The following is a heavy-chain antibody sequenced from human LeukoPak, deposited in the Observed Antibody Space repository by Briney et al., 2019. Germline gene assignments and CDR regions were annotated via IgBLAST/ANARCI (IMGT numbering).Heavy chain of an antibody. Sequence: SVKVSCKASGGTFSSYAISWVRQAPGQGLEWMGRIIPIFGTANYAQKFQGRVTITTDESTSTAYMELSSLRSEDTAVYYCARDEPGIAAAAGYYYMDVWGKGTTVTVSS. CDR2: IIPIFGTA. CDR1: GGTFSSYA. V-gene: IGHV1-69*05. CDR3: ARDEPGIAAAAGYYYMDV. J-gene: IGHJ6*03. D-gene: IGHD6-13*01.